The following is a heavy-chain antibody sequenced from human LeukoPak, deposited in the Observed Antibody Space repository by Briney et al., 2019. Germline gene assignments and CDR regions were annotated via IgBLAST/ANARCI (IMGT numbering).Heavy chain of an antibody. D-gene: IGHD3-22*01. Sequence: SETLSLTCTVSGGSIRSSSYYWGWIRQPPGKGLEWIGSIYYSGSTNYKPSLRSRVTISVDASKNQFSLKLSSVTAADTAVYYCARHAGSYYTYNFDYWGQGTLVTVSS. CDR2: IYYSGST. CDR1: GGSIRSSSYY. J-gene: IGHJ4*02. V-gene: IGHV4-39*01. CDR3: ARHAGSYYTYNFDY.